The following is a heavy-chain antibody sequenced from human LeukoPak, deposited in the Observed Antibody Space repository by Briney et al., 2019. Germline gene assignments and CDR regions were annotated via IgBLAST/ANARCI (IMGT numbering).Heavy chain of an antibody. CDR2: INPSGGST. V-gene: IGHV1-46*01. CDR1: GYTFTSYY. CDR3: ARDGGIAAAGTFRYYYYYMDV. D-gene: IGHD6-13*01. Sequence: ASVKVSCKASGYTFTSYYMHWVRQAPGQGLEWRGIINPSGGSTSYAQKFQGRVTMTRDTSTSTVYMELSSLRSEDTAVYYCARDGGIAAAGTFRYYYYYMDVWGKGTTVTISS. J-gene: IGHJ6*03.